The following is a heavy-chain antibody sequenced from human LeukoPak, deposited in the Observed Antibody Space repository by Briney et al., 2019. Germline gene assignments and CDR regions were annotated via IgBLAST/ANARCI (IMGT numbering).Heavy chain of an antibody. D-gene: IGHD1-26*01. CDR1: GYTFTSYD. CDR3: ARGSGSYGY. J-gene: IGHJ4*02. Sequence: ASVKVSCKASGYTFTSYDINGVRPATGQGREGMGGMSPNSGNTGYAQKFQGRVTMTRNASISTAYMELSSLRSEDTAVYYCARGSGSYGYWGQGTLVTVSS. CDR2: MSPNSGNT. V-gene: IGHV1-8*01.